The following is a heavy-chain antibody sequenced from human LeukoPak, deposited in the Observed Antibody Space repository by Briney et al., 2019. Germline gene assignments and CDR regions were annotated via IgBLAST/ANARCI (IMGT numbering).Heavy chain of an antibody. CDR3: ARGLRFLEWLTQDY. CDR2: IYYSGST. Sequence: PSETLSLTCNVSGVYISSYYWRWIRQPPGKGLEWIGYIYYSGSTYYNPSLKSRVTISVDSSKNQFSLKLSSVTAADTAVYYCARGLRFLEWLTQDYWGQGTLVTVSS. CDR1: GVYISSYY. D-gene: IGHD3-3*01. V-gene: IGHV4-59*01. J-gene: IGHJ4*02.